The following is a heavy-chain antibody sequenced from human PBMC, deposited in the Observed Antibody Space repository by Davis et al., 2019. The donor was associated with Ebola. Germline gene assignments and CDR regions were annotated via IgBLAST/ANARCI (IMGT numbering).Heavy chain of an antibody. Sequence: SPMIPCAASGFTFSSYAMNWVRQAPGKGLEWVSYISSSSSTIYYADSVKGRFTISRDNSKNMLYLQMNSLRAEDTAVYYCAKDPGRSPQSPLDYWGQGTLVTVSS. CDR2: ISSSSSTI. CDR3: AKDPGRSPQSPLDY. J-gene: IGHJ4*02. V-gene: IGHV3-23*01. CDR1: GFTFSSYA.